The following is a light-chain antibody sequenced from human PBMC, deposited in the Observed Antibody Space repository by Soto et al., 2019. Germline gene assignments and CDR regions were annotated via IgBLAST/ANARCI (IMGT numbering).Light chain of an antibody. CDR3: RSYTSSSTLL. J-gene: IGLJ2*01. CDR1: SSDVGGYNY. V-gene: IGLV2-14*01. CDR2: DVS. Sequence: QSALTQPASVSGSPGQSITISCTGTSSDVGGYNYVSWYQQHPDKAPKLMIYDVSNRPAGVSNRYSGSKYGNTASQTISVLQAEDEADYYGRSYTSSSTLLFGGGTTLTVL.